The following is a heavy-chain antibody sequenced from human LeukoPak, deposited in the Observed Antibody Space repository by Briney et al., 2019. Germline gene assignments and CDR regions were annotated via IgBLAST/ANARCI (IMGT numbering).Heavy chain of an antibody. CDR1: GASMSGQH. D-gene: IGHD2-2*02. Sequence: SETLSLTCTVSGASMSGQHWSWIRQAPGKGLEWIAWIHYDGRTNYNPSLKSRLSLSVDTSTNQFSLNLSSVTAADTAVYYCARGLELGYCSGASRYIWFDPWGQGTLVTVSS. CDR3: ARGLELGYCSGASRYIWFDP. CDR2: IHYDGRT. V-gene: IGHV4-59*11. J-gene: IGHJ5*02.